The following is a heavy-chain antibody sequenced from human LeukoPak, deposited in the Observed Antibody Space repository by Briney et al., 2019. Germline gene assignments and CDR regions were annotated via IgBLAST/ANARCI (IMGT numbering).Heavy chain of an antibody. CDR2: ISSSGSTI. Sequence: AGGSLRLSCAASGFTVSSNYMSWVRQAPGKGLEWVSYISSSGSTIYYADSVKGRFTISRDNAKNSLYLQMNSLRAEDTAVYYCAELGITMIGGVWGKGTTVTISS. CDR1: GFTVSSNY. J-gene: IGHJ6*04. CDR3: AELGITMIGGV. D-gene: IGHD3-10*02. V-gene: IGHV3-11*04.